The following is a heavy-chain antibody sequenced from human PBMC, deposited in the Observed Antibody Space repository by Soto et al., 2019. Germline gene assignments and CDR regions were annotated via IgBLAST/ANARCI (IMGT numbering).Heavy chain of an antibody. CDR1: RDTFSTYT. Sequence: QVQLVQSGAEVKKPGSSVKVSCKASRDTFSTYTISWVRQAPGQGLEWMGRIIPILDIKNYAQDFQGRVTITADKSTSTAYMEVSNLRSEDTAVYYCARDPGGYCDYWGQGTLVTVSS. J-gene: IGHJ4*02. D-gene: IGHD3-10*01. CDR3: ARDPGGYCDY. V-gene: IGHV1-69*08. CDR2: IIPILDIK.